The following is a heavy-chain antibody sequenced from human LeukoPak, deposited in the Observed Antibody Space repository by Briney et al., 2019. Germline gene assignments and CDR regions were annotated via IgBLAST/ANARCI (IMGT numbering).Heavy chain of an antibody. D-gene: IGHD1-14*01. V-gene: IGHV4-34*01. J-gene: IGHJ4*02. Sequence: KSSETRSLTCAVNGGSLSGYYWTWMRQAPGKGLEWIGEISHIGITKYTPSLKSRVTISLDASKNQFSLSLSSVTAADTAVYYCVRRGEGDTPQSQPIVDYWGQGTLVTVSS. CDR2: ISHIGIT. CDR3: VRRGEGDTPQSQPIVDY. CDR1: GGSLSGYY.